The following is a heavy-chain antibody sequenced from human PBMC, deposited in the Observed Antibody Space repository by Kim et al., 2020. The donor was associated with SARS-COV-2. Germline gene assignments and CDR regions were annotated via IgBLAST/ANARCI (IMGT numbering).Heavy chain of an antibody. CDR2: MFYSENIYYSGST. CDR1: GGSISRTNNY. Sequence: SETLSLTCSVSGGSISRTNNYWGWVRQPPGKGLEWIGGMFYSENIYYSGSTHDNPSLKSRLTISVDASSNQFSLRLTSVTSADTAVYFCVRQRAIELGAMGVLRWGPKKSVSPAYFDQWGQGTLVIVSS. CDR3: VRQRAIELGAMGVLRWGPKKSVSPAYFDQ. D-gene: IGHD2-8*02. J-gene: IGHJ4*02. V-gene: IGHV4-39*01.